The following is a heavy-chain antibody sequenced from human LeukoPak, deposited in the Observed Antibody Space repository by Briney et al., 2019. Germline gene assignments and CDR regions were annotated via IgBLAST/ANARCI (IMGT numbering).Heavy chain of an antibody. J-gene: IGHJ5*01. CDR3: ARAGRQWLVLPYWFDP. Sequence: PSETLSLTCAVYGGSFSGYYCSWIRQPPGKGLEWIGEINHSGSTNYNPSLKSRVTISVDTSKNQFSLKLSSVTAADTAVYYCARAGRQWLVLPYWFDPWGQGTLVTASS. CDR1: GGSFSGYY. V-gene: IGHV4-34*01. D-gene: IGHD6-19*01. CDR2: INHSGST.